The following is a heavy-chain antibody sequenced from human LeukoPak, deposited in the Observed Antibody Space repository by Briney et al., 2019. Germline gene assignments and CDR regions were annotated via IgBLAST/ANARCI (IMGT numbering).Heavy chain of an antibody. CDR3: ARVTLESYHRPFDY. CDR2: ISSSSSYI. Sequence: GGSLRLSCASSGFTFSTYSMNWVRQAPGKGLEWVSSISSSSSYIFYADSVKGRFAISRDNAKNSLYLQMNSLRAEDTAVYYCARVTLESYHRPFDYWGQGTLVTVSS. J-gene: IGHJ4*02. D-gene: IGHD3-3*01. CDR1: GFTFSTYS. V-gene: IGHV3-21*01.